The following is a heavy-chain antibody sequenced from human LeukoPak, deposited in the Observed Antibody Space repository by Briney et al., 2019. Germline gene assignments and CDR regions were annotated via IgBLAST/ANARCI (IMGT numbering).Heavy chain of an antibody. D-gene: IGHD3-22*01. V-gene: IGHV3-23*01. J-gene: IGHJ4*02. CDR1: GFTFSSYA. Sequence: QPGGSLRLSCAASGFTFSSYAMNWVRQAPGKGLEWVSGISASGASTYYADSVKGRFSISRDNSKNIVYLYVGSLRGEDTAEYYCAKGGRNFYDSNGYYYGGDYLDHWGQGTLVTVSS. CDR2: ISASGAST. CDR3: AKGGRNFYDSNGYYYGGDYLDH.